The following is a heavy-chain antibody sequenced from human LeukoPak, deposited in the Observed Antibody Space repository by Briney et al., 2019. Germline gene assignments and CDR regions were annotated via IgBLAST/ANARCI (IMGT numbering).Heavy chain of an antibody. V-gene: IGHV4-4*02. CDR1: GGSISSSNW. J-gene: IGHJ4*02. Sequence: PSETLSLTCAVSGGSISSSNWGSGVRQPPGEGVGWIGEISHSGPTTYSPSLQCRVTISVDKSKTPFSLKLSSVTAADTAVYYCARDWDPTYSSGWRPFDYWGQGTLVTVSS. D-gene: IGHD6-19*01. CDR3: ARDWDPTYSSGWRPFDY. CDR2: ISHSGPT.